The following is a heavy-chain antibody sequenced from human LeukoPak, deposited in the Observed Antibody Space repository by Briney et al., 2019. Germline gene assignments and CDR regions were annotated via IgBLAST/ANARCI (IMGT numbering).Heavy chain of an antibody. Sequence: PSETLSLTCTVSGGSISRYYWSWIRQPPGKGLEWIGYIYYSGSTNYNPSLKSRVTISVDTSKNQFSLKLSSVTAADTAVYYCARDAITNWFDPWGQGTLVTVSS. CDR1: GGSISRYY. CDR2: IYYSGST. CDR3: ARDAITNWFDP. J-gene: IGHJ5*02. V-gene: IGHV4-59*01.